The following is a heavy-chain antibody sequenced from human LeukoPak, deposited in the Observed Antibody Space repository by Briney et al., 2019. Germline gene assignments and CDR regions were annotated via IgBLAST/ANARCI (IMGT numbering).Heavy chain of an antibody. CDR1: GFTFSSYG. J-gene: IGHJ4*02. CDR2: IRYDGSNK. CDR3: AKIGGHRPFLWHY. Sequence: GGSLRLSCAASGFTFSSYGMHWVRQAPGKGLEWVAFIRYDGSNKYYADSVKGRFTISRDNSKNTLYLQMNSLRAEDTAVYYCAKIGGHRPFLWHYWGQGTLVTVSS. V-gene: IGHV3-30*02. D-gene: IGHD2/OR15-2a*01.